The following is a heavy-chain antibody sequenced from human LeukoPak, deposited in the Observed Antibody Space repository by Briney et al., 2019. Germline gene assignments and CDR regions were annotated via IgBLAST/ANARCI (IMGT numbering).Heavy chain of an antibody. CDR2: IYYSGST. J-gene: IGHJ4*02. CDR3: ARLDTGYSYGKFDY. Sequence: SETLSLTCTVSGGSISSYYWSWIRQPPGKGLGWIGYIYYSGSTNYNPSLKSRVTISVDTSKNQFSLKLSSVTAADTAVYYCARLDTGYSYGKFDYWGQGTLVTVSS. V-gene: IGHV4-59*08. D-gene: IGHD5-18*01. CDR1: GGSISSYY.